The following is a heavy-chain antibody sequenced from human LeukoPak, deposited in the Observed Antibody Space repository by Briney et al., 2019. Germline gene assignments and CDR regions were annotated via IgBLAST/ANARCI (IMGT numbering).Heavy chain of an antibody. CDR1: GGTFSSYA. V-gene: IGHV1-69*04. D-gene: IGHD6-19*01. J-gene: IGHJ5*02. CDR3: ASVLSGIAVAGSFDP. Sequence: SVTVSCKASGGTFSSYAISWVRQAPGQGLEWMGRIIPILGIANYAQKFQGRVTITADKSTSTAYMELSSLRSEDTAVYYCASVLSGIAVAGSFDPWGQGALATDSS. CDR2: IIPILGIA.